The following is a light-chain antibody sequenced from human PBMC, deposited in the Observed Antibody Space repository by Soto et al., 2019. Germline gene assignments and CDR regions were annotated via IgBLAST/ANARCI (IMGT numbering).Light chain of an antibody. CDR1: QSIRSD. J-gene: IGKJ4*01. CDR2: AAS. CDR3: QQYNSWPLT. Sequence: EIVMTQSPGTLSVSPGERASLSCRASQSIRSDLAWYQQKPGQAPRLLIYAASTRATAIPARFSGSESGTEFTLTITSLQSEDFVVYECQQYNSWPLTFGGGTRVNIK. V-gene: IGKV3-15*01.